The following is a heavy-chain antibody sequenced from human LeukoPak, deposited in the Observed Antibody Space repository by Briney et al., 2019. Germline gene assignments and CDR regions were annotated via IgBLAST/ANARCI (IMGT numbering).Heavy chain of an antibody. CDR3: ARELYSSSSFWFDP. CDR1: GGTFSSYA. V-gene: IGHV1-69*05. D-gene: IGHD6-6*01. Sequence: SVKVSCKASGGTFSSYAISWVRQAPGQGLEWMGGIIPIFGTVNYAQKFQGRVTITTDESTSTAYMELSSLRSEDTAVYYCARELYSSSSFWFDPWGQGTLVTVSS. CDR2: IIPIFGTV. J-gene: IGHJ5*02.